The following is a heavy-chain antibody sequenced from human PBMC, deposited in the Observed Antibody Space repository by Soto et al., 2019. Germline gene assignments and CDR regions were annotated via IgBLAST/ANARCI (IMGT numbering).Heavy chain of an antibody. Sequence: ASVKVSCKASGYTFPSYGISWVRQAPGQGLEWMGWISAYNGNTNYAQKLQGRVTMTTDTSTSTAYMELRSLRSDDTAVYYCARESSSWSYNWFDPWGQGNLVTVSS. V-gene: IGHV1-18*01. CDR1: GYTFPSYG. CDR2: ISAYNGNT. D-gene: IGHD6-13*01. J-gene: IGHJ5*02. CDR3: ARESSSWSYNWFDP.